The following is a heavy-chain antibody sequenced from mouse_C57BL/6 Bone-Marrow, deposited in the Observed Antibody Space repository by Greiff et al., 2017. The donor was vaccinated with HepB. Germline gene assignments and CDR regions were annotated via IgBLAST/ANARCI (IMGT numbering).Heavy chain of an antibody. CDR2: IDPSDSYT. J-gene: IGHJ2*01. D-gene: IGHD3-1*01. CDR3: DSWDFDY. Sequence: QVQLQQPGAELVKPGASVKLSCKASGYTFTSYWMQWVKQRPGQGLEWIGEIDPSDSYTNYNQKFKGKATLTVDTSSSTTYMQLGSLTSADSAVYYCDSWDFDYWGQGTTLTVSS. V-gene: IGHV1-50*01. CDR1: GYTFTSYW.